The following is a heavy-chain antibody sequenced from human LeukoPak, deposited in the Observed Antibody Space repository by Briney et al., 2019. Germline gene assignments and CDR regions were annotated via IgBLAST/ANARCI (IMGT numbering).Heavy chain of an antibody. J-gene: IGHJ4*02. CDR3: ARETPRRGETRDGYR. D-gene: IGHD5-24*01. V-gene: IGHV3-7*01. Sequence: GGSLRLSCAASGFTFKKYWMNWVRQVPGKGLECLANIKEDGSETYADSVKGRFTISRDNPKNLLFLQINSLRVEDTAVHYCARETPRRGETRDGYRWGQGTLVTVSS. CDR2: IKEDGSET. CDR1: GFTFKKYW.